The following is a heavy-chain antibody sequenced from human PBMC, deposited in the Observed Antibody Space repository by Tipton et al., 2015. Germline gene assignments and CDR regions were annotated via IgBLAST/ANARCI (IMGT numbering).Heavy chain of an antibody. CDR2: ISYDGSNK. V-gene: IGHV3-30*03. Sequence: SLRLSCAASGFTFSIYGMHWVRQAPGKGLEWVALISYDGSNKYYADSVKGRFTISRDNSKNTLYLQMNSLRAEDTAVYYCARGTKWLLLLKAFDIWGQGTMVTVSS. CDR1: GFTFSIYG. CDR3: ARGTKWLLLLKAFDI. D-gene: IGHD3-22*01. J-gene: IGHJ3*02.